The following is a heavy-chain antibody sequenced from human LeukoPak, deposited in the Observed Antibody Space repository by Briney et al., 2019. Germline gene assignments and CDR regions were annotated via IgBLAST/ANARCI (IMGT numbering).Heavy chain of an antibody. CDR1: GGSFSGYY. D-gene: IGHD6-19*01. Sequence: SETLSLTCAVYGGSFSGYYWSWIRQPPGKGLEWIGEINHSGSTNYNPSLKSRVTISVDTSKNQFSLKLSSVTAADTAVYYCARGLAVAGSIGWFDPWGQGTLVTVSS. CDR3: ARGLAVAGSIGWFDP. V-gene: IGHV4-34*01. J-gene: IGHJ5*02. CDR2: INHSGST.